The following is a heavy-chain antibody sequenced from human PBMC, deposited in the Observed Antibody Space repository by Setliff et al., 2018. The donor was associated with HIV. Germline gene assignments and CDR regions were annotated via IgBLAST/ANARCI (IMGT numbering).Heavy chain of an antibody. CDR2: IHPVDSDT. CDR3: ARHRHTAAGTLDAFDI. V-gene: IGHV5-51*01. J-gene: IGHJ3*02. CDR1: GYSFTSNW. D-gene: IGHD6-13*01. Sequence: PGESLTISCKGSGYSFTSNWIGWVRQMPGKGLECMGIIHPVDSDTRYSPSFQGQVTISADKSISTAYLQLSTLKASDTAIYYCARHRHTAAGTLDAFDILGQGTVVTVSS.